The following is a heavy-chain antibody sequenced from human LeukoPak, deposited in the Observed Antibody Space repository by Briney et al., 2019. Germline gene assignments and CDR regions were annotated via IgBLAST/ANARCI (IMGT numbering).Heavy chain of an antibody. D-gene: IGHD2-2*02. CDR2: IYTSGST. J-gene: IGHJ4*02. V-gene: IGHV4-61*02. CDR3: ASLYCSSTSCYTGGDY. CDR1: GGSISRSVHS. Sequence: SETLSLTCTVSGGSISRSVHSWNWIRQPAGKGLEWIGRIYTSGSTNYNPSLKSRVTISVDTSKNQFSLRLSSVTAADTAVYYCASLYCSSTSCYTGGDYWGQGTLVTVSS.